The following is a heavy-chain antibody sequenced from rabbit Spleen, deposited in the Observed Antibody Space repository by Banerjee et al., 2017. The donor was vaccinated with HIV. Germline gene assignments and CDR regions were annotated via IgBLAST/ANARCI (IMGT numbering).Heavy chain of an antibody. CDR1: GFSFSSAYY. CDR2: IYVAGSGYN. Sequence: QQQLVESGGDLVRPEGSLTLTCKASGFSFSSAYYMCCVRQARGKGVEWIACIYVAGSGYNDYAACATVRFSFSNASTTTVTLQMTSLTAADTATYFCARDFDDVIGWKFGWWGPGTLVTVS. J-gene: IGHJ4*01. V-gene: IGHV1S45*01. CDR3: ARDFDDVIGWKFGW. D-gene: IGHD4-1*01.